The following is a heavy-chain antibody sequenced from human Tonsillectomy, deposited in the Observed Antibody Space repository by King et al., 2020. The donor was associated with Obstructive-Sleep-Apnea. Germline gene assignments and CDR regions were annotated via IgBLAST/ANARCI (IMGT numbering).Heavy chain of an antibody. CDR1: GYTFTGYY. CDR3: ARNSGYDYYFDY. J-gene: IGHJ4*02. D-gene: IGHD5-12*01. V-gene: IGHV1-2*02. Sequence: VQLVESGAEVKKPGASVKVSCKASGYTFTGYYMHWVRQAPGQGLEWMGWSNPDTGDTNFAQNFQGRVTMTRETSISTAYMELSRLRSDDTAVYYCARNSGYDYYFDYWGQGTLATVSS. CDR2: SNPDTGDT.